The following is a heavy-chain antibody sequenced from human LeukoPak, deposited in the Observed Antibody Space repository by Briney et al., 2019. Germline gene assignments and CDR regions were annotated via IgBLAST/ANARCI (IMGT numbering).Heavy chain of an antibody. Sequence: PGGSLRLSCAASGFTFSSYGMHWVRQAPGKGLEWVAVISYDGSNKYYADSVKGRFTISRDNSKNTLYLQMNSLRAEDTAVYYCAKDPTSSGWPLHYFDYWGQGTLVTVSS. D-gene: IGHD6-19*01. CDR3: AKDPTSSGWPLHYFDY. J-gene: IGHJ4*02. V-gene: IGHV3-30*18. CDR1: GFTFSSYG. CDR2: ISYDGSNK.